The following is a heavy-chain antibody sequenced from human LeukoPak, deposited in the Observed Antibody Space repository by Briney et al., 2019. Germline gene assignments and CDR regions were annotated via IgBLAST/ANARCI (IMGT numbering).Heavy chain of an antibody. V-gene: IGHV5-51*03. CDR2: IYPGDSDT. CDR3: ARREYCGGDCYAFDI. J-gene: IGHJ3*02. CDR1: GYSFSEYW. Sequence: KPGESLKISCKGSGYSFSEYWIAWVRQMPGKGLEWMGIIYPGDSDTRYSPSFQGQVTISADKSISTAYLQWSSLKASDTAMYYCARREYCGGDCYAFDIWGQGTMVTVSS. D-gene: IGHD2-21*02.